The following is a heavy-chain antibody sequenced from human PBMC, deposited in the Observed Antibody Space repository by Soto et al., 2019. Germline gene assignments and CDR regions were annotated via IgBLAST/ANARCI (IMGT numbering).Heavy chain of an antibody. CDR2: ISYDGSKK. D-gene: IGHD6-19*01. CDR1: GFTFSSYG. V-gene: IGHV3-30*18. CDR3: ANAGYSSGWYYFDY. Sequence: QVQLVESGGGVVQPGRSLRLSCAASGFTFSSYGMHWVRQAPGKGLEWVAVISYDGSKKYYADSVKGRFTIARDNSKNTQYLQMNSLRAEDTAVYYCANAGYSSGWYYFDYWGQGTLVTVSS. J-gene: IGHJ4*02.